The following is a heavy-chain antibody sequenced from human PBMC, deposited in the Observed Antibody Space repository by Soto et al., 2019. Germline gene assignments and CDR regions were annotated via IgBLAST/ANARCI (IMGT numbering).Heavy chain of an antibody. CDR1: GYTFTGYY. CDR3: ARGKVMVATSREVDRRWFDP. CDR2: INPNSGGT. J-gene: IGHJ5*02. D-gene: IGHD5-12*01. V-gene: IGHV1-2*04. Sequence: QVQLVQSGAEVKKPGASVKVSCKASGYTFTGYYMHWVRQAPGQGLEWMGWINPNSGGTNYAQKFQGWVTMTRDTYISTAYMELSRLRSDDTAVYYCARGKVMVATSREVDRRWFDPWGQGTLVTVSS.